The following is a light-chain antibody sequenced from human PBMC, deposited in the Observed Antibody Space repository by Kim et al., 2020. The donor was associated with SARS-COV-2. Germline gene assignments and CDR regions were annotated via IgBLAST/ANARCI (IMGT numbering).Light chain of an antibody. V-gene: IGLV3-21*04. J-gene: IGLJ3*02. CDR3: QAWDSSSDDLV. CDR2: YDS. CDR1: NIGSKS. Sequence: SYELTQPPSVSVAPGKTARITCGGNNIGSKSVHWYQQKPGQAPVLVIYYDSDRPSGIPERFSGSNSGNTATLTISGVEAGDEADYYCQAWDSSSDDLVFG.